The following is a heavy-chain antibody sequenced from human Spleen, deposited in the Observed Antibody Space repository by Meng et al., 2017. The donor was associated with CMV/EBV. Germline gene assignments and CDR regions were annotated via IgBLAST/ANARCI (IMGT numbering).Heavy chain of an antibody. V-gene: IGHV1-2*02. CDR2: INPNSGGT. D-gene: IGHD4-23*01. Sequence: ASVKVSCKASGYTFTEYYLHWVRQAPGQGLEWMGWINPNSGGTNYAQKFQGRVTMTRDTSTSTVYMELSSLRSEDTAVYYCAKSVAVVTPGYYYYGMDVWGQGTTVTVSS. CDR1: GYTFTEYY. CDR3: AKSVAVVTPGYYYYGMDV. J-gene: IGHJ6*02.